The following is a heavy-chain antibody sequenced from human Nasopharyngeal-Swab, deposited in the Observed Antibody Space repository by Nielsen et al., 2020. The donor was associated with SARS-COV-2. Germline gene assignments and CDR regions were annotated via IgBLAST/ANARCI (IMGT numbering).Heavy chain of an antibody. D-gene: IGHD3-22*01. V-gene: IGHV4-34*01. J-gene: IGHJ4*02. Sequence: SKTLSLTCAVYGGSFSAYDWSWIRQPPGKGLEWIGEINHSGNTNYNPSLKSRVTISLDTSKNQFSLKLSSVTAADTAVYYCARGVAGVSMIVVVLTGGSYHFDYWGQGTLVTVSS. CDR2: INHSGNT. CDR3: ARGVAGVSMIVVVLTGGSYHFDY. CDR1: GGSFSAYD.